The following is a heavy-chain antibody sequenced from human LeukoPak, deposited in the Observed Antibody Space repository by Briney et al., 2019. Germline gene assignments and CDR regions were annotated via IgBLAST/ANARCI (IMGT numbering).Heavy chain of an antibody. D-gene: IGHD2-2*01. CDR1: GYTFTGYY. V-gene: IGHV1-2*02. J-gene: IGHJ4*02. CDR3: ASSLVVPAAIVPLDY. CDR2: INPNSGGT. Sequence: ASVKVSCKASGYTFTGYYMHWVRQAPGQGLEWMGWINPNSGGTNYAQKFQGRVTMTRDTSISTAYMELSRLRSDDTAVYYCASSLVVPAAIVPLDYWGQGTLVTVSS.